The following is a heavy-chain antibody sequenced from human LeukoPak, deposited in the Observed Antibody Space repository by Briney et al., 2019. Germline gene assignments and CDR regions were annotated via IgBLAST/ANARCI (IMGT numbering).Heavy chain of an antibody. J-gene: IGHJ5*02. CDR3: ARAIRFTINWFDP. V-gene: IGHV4-30-4*08. Sequence: TTSETLSLTCTVSGGSISSGDYYWSWIRQPPGKGLEWIGYIYYSGSTYYNPSLKSRVTISVDTSKDQFSLKLSSVTAADTAVSYCARAIRFTINWFDPWGQGTLVTVSS. CDR2: IYYSGST. D-gene: IGHD3-10*01. CDR1: GGSISSGDYY.